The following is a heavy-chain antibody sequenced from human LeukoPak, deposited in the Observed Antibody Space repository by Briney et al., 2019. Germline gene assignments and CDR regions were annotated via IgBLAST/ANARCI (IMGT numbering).Heavy chain of an antibody. J-gene: IGHJ4*02. V-gene: IGHV3-53*01. CDR1: GFTVITND. CDR2: LYSDGNT. CDR3: ARGVEPLAANTLAY. Sequence: GGSLRLSCAASGFTVITNDMTWVRQAPGRGLEWVSVLYSDGNTKYADSVQGRFTISRDNSKNALYLEMNSLSPDDTAVYYCARGVEPLAANTLAYWGQGTLVTVSS. D-gene: IGHD1-14*01.